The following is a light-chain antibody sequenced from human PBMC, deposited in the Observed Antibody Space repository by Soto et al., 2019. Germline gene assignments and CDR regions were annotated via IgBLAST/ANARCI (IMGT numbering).Light chain of an antibody. CDR1: QSVSSN. CDR2: GAS. CDR3: QQYNNWPGT. Sequence: EIVMTQSPATLSVSPGERATLSCRASQSVSSNLAWYQHKPGQAPRLLIYGASTRATGIPARFSGSGSGTEFTITISSLQSEDFAVYYCQQYNNWPGTFGQGTKVEIK. J-gene: IGKJ1*01. V-gene: IGKV3-15*01.